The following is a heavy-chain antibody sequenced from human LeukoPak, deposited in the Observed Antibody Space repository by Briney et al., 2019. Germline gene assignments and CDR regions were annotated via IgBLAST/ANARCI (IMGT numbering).Heavy chain of an antibody. J-gene: IGHJ4*02. Sequence: GGSLRLSCAASGFTFDDYAMHWVRQAPGKGLEWVSGISWNSNNIGYADSVKGRFTISRDNAKNSLYLQMNSLRAEDTAVYYCARADWDTAMIDYWGQGTLVTVSS. D-gene: IGHD5-18*01. CDR2: ISWNSNNI. V-gene: IGHV3-9*01. CDR1: GFTFDDYA. CDR3: ARADWDTAMIDY.